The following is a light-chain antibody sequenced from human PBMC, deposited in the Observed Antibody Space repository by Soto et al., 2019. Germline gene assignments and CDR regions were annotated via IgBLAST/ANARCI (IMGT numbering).Light chain of an antibody. CDR1: QYISNY. J-gene: IGKJ2*01. CDR3: QQSYSTPPT. V-gene: IGKV1-39*01. CDR2: TAS. Sequence: EIVMTQSPSSLSASVGDRVTITCRASQYISNYLNWYQQKSGTAPKLLIHTASTLQSGVPSRFSGRGSGPDFTLTISSVQPDDFAIYFCQQSYSTPPTFGQGTTLEIK.